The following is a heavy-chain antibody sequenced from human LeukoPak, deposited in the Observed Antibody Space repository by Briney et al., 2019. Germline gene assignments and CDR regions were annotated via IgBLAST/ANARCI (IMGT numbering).Heavy chain of an antibody. CDR3: ARDPGRHLDY. CDR1: GFPFSSYS. CDR2: ISSSSSYI. J-gene: IGHJ4*02. Sequence: PGGSLRLSCAASGFPFSSYSMNWVRQAPGKGLEWVSSISSSSSYIYYADSVKGRFTISRDNAKNSLYLQMNSLRAEDTAVYYCARDPGRHLDYWGQGTLVTVSS. V-gene: IGHV3-21*01.